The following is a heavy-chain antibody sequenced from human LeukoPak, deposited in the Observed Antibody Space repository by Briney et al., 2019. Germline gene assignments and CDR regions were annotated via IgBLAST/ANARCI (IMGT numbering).Heavy chain of an antibody. J-gene: IGHJ5*01. CDR2: IKRDGNEK. CDR3: AKEGAYPIITYDS. D-gene: IGHD3-10*01. V-gene: IGHV3-7*01. CDR1: GFTFSRYW. Sequence: GGSLRLSCAASGFTFSRYWMNWVRQAPGKGLEWVANIKRDGNEKNYVDSVKGRFSISRDNAKNSLYLQMDSLIAEDTAVYYCAKEGAYPIITYDSWGQGALVTVSS.